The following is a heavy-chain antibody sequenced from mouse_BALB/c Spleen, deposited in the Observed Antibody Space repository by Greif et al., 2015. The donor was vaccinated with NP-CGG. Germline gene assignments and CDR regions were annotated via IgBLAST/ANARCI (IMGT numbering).Heavy chain of an antibody. V-gene: IGHV1-69*01. CDR1: GYTFTDYW. CDR2: IDTSDSYT. D-gene: IGHD4-1*01. Sequence: VQLQQSGAELVLPGASVKMPCKASGYTFTDYWMHWVKQRPGQGLEWIGAIDTSDSYTSYNQKFKGKATLTVDESSSKGYVPLSGVKSEGSAVKYCTSGTADGFADWGRGTLVTVSA. CDR3: TSGTADGFAD. J-gene: IGHJ3*01.